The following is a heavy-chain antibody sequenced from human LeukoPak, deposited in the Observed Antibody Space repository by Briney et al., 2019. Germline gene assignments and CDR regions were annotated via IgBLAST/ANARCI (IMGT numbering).Heavy chain of an antibody. CDR3: AREGPDMTASHFDY. CDR1: GFSFTSYA. D-gene: IGHD2-21*02. Sequence: GGSLRLPCAASGFSFTSYAMTWVRQVPGKGLEWVSAIRPSGEATFYADSVKGRFTVSRDNSKNTLYLQMNSLRAEDTALYYCAREGPDMTASHFDYWGQGTLVTVSS. J-gene: IGHJ4*02. CDR2: IRPSGEAT. V-gene: IGHV3-23*01.